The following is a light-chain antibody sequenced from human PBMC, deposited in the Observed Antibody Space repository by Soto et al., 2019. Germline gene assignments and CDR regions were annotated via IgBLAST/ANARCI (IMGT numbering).Light chain of an antibody. Sequence: QSALTQPASVSGSPGQSITISCTGTNSDVGGYDYVSWYQQHPGKAPRLLIFDVTKRPSGVSNRFSGSKSGNMASLTISGLLTEDEADYYCSSFTGSTTWVFGGGTQLTVL. CDR1: NSDVGGYDY. CDR2: DVT. J-gene: IGLJ3*02. CDR3: SSFTGSTTWV. V-gene: IGLV2-14*03.